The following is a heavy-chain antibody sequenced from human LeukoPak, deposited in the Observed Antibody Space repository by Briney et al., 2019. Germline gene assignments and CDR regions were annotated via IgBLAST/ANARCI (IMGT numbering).Heavy chain of an antibody. Sequence: GGSLRLSCAASGFTFSDYYMSWIRQAPGRGLEWVSYISSSGSTIYYADSVKGRFTISRDNAKNSLYLQMNSLRAEDTAVYYCARDIRSYYDSSGYSVGDYWGQGTLVTVSS. J-gene: IGHJ4*02. V-gene: IGHV3-11*01. CDR3: ARDIRSYYDSSGYSVGDY. D-gene: IGHD3-22*01. CDR1: GFTFSDYY. CDR2: ISSSGSTI.